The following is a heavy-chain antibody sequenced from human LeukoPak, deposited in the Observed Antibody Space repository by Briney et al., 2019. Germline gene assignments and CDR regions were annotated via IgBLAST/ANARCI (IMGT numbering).Heavy chain of an antibody. V-gene: IGHV5-51*01. J-gene: IGHJ5*02. Sequence: GESLKISCKGSGYSFTSYWIGWVRQMPGKGLEWMGIIYPGDSDTRYSPSFQGQVTISADKSISTAYLQWSSLKASDTAMYYCARQDCSSTSCDFWSGYYVYNWFDPWGLGTLVTVSS. CDR3: ARQDCSSTSCDFWSGYYVYNWFDP. CDR2: IYPGDSDT. D-gene: IGHD3-3*01. CDR1: GYSFTSYW.